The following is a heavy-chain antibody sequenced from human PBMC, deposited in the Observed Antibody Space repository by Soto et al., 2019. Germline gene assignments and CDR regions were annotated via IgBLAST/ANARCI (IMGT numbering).Heavy chain of an antibody. Sequence: QVPLQESGPGLVRPSETLSLTCTVSGGSLSSGSYYWSWIRQTPGKGLGWIGYTYYSGRTTYNPSRKSRVTISVDTSKNQFFLNLTSVTAADTAVYYCARDVKYGATWSSVFGFCGQGTLVTVSS. CDR1: GGSLSSGSYY. CDR3: ARDVKYGATWSSVFGF. D-gene: IGHD2-8*02. J-gene: IGHJ4*02. CDR2: TYYSGRT. V-gene: IGHV4-61*01.